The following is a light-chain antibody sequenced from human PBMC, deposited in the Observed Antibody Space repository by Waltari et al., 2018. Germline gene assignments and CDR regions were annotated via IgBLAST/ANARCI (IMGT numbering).Light chain of an antibody. CDR2: WAS. J-gene: IGKJ1*01. CDR1: QSVLYSSNKKNY. V-gene: IGKV4-1*01. Sequence: DIVMTQSPDSLAVSLGERATINCKSSQSVLYSSNKKNYLAWYQQKPGQSPKLLIYWASNRESGVPDRFSGSGSETDFTLTISNLQAEDVAVYYCQQYYSTLSWTFGQGTKVEIK. CDR3: QQYYSTLSWT.